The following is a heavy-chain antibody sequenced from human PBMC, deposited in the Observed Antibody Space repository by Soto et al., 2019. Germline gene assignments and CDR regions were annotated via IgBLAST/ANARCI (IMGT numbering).Heavy chain of an antibody. CDR2: INHSGST. V-gene: IGHV4-34*01. Sequence: QVQLQQWGAGLLKPSETLSLTCAVYGGSFSGYYWSWIRQPPGKGLEWIGEINHSGSTNYNPSLKSRVTISVDTSKNQFSLKLSSVTAADTAVYYCARGPSSWPNDYGGQGTLVTVSS. CDR3: ARGPSSWPNDY. CDR1: GGSFSGYY. J-gene: IGHJ4*02. D-gene: IGHD6-13*01.